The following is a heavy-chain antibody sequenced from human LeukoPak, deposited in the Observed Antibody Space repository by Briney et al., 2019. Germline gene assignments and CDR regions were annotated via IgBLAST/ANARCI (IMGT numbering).Heavy chain of an antibody. CDR2: INPNSGGT. J-gene: IGHJ4*02. V-gene: IGHV1-2*02. CDR3: ARGGVGYGDYDY. D-gene: IGHD4-17*01. Sequence: GASVKVSCKASGYTFTSYGISWVRQAPGQGLEWMGWINPNSGGTNYAQKFQGRVTMTRDTSISTAYMELSRLRSDDTAVYYCARGGVGYGDYDYWGQGTLVTVSS. CDR1: GYTFTSYG.